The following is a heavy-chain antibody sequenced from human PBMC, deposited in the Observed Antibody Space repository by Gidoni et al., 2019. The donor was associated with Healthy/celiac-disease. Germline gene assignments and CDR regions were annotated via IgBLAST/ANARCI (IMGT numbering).Heavy chain of an antibody. CDR3: ARGEWLDAFDI. V-gene: IGHV3-11*01. J-gene: IGHJ3*02. CDR2: ISSSGSTI. D-gene: IGHD3-3*01. CDR1: GFTFSDYY. Sequence: QVQLVESGGGLVTPGGSLSLSCAASGFTFSDYYMRWIRQAPGKGREWVSYISSSGSTIYYADAVKGRFTSSRDNAKNSLYLQMNSLRAEDTAVYYCARGEWLDAFDIWGQGTMVTVSS.